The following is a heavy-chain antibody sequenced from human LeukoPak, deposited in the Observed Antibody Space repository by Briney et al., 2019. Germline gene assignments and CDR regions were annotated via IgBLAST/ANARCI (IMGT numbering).Heavy chain of an antibody. CDR2: ILSDGSNK. CDR3: ARGYCSSTSCYFDY. D-gene: IGHD2-2*01. V-gene: IGHV3-30*03. CDR1: GFTFSTYV. J-gene: IGHJ4*02. Sequence: GGSLRLSCAASGFTFSTYVMHWVRQAPGKGLEWVAVILSDGSNKYYADSVKGRFTISRDNAKNSLYLQMNSLRAEDTALYYCARGYCSSTSCYFDYWGQGTLVTVSS.